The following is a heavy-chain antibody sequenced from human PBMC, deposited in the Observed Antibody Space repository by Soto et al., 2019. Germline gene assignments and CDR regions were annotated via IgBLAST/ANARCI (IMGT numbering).Heavy chain of an antibody. Sequence: XETLSLTCTVSGGSISSYYWSWIRQPPGKGLEWIGYIYYSGSTHYNPSLKSRVTISVDTSKNQFSLKLSSETAADTAVYYCARLYYYDTSGYLSFDYSGQVTLVTVSS. CDR3: ARLYYYDTSGYLSFDY. V-gene: IGHV4-59*08. J-gene: IGHJ4*02. D-gene: IGHD3-22*01. CDR2: IYYSGST. CDR1: GGSISSYY.